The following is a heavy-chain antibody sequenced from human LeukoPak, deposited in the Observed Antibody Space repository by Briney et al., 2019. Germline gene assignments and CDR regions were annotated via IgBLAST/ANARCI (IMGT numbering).Heavy chain of an antibody. D-gene: IGHD2/OR15-2a*01. CDR3: ARDSHRPDFRTQGNL. J-gene: IGHJ2*01. V-gene: IGHV4-61*02. CDR1: GGSISSGSYY. Sequence: PSETLSLTCTVSGGSISSGSYYWSWIRQPAGKGLEWIGRIYTSGSTNYNPSLKSRVTISVDTSKNQFSLKLSSVAAADTAVYYCARDSHRPDFRTQGNLWGRGTLVTVSS. CDR2: IYTSGST.